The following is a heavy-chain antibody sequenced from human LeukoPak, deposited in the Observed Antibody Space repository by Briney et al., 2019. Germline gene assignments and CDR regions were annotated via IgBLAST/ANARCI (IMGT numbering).Heavy chain of an antibody. CDR1: GFTFSSYG. CDR2: ISSSSSYI. J-gene: IGHJ4*02. CDR3: ARGPRGHVFNWDQNLESY. V-gene: IGHV3-21*01. Sequence: KSGRSLRLSCAASGFTFSSYGMHWVCQAPGKGLEWVSSISSSSSYIYYADSVKGRFTISRDNAKNSLYLQMNSLRAEDTAVYYCARGPRGHVFNWDQNLESYWGQGTLVTVSS. D-gene: IGHD3-3*01.